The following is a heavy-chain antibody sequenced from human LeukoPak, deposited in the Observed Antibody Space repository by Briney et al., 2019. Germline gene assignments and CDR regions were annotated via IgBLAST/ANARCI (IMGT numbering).Heavy chain of an antibody. CDR3: ARVLYGDYGFDY. J-gene: IGHJ4*02. CDR2: INPNSGGT. Sequence: ASVKVSCKASGYTFTGYYMHWVRQAPGQGLEWMGWINPNSGGTNYAQKFQGRVTMTRDTSISTAYMELSRLRSDDTAVYYCARVLYGDYGFDYWGQGTLVTVSS. V-gene: IGHV1-2*02. CDR1: GYTFTGYY. D-gene: IGHD4-17*01.